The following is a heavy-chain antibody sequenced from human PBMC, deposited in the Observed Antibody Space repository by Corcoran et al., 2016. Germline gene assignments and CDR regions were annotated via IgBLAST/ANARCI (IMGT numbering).Heavy chain of an antibody. J-gene: IGHJ4*02. Sequence: EVQLVESGGGLIQPGGSLRLSCAASGFTVSSNYMSWVRQAPGKGLEWVSVIYSGGSTNYADSVKGRFTISRDNSKNTLYLQMNSLRAEDTAVYYCARGGKDYVWGSYRYFDYWGQGTLVTVSS. CDR1: GFTVSSNY. V-gene: IGHV3-53*01. CDR3: ARGGKDYVWGSYRYFDY. D-gene: IGHD3-16*02. CDR2: IYSGGST.